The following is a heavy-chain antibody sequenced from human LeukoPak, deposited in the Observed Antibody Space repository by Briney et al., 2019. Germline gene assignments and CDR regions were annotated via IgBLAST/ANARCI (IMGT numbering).Heavy chain of an antibody. J-gene: IGHJ4*02. Sequence: TSETLSLTCTVSGDSISSGSYYWSWIRQPAEKGLEWIGRIYTSGGTNYNPSLKSRVTISVDTSKNQFSLKLSSVTAADTAVYYCARESTYHDFWSGYYFDYWGQGTLVTVSS. CDR1: GDSISSGSYY. V-gene: IGHV4-61*02. D-gene: IGHD3-3*01. CDR2: IYTSGGT. CDR3: ARESTYHDFWSGYYFDY.